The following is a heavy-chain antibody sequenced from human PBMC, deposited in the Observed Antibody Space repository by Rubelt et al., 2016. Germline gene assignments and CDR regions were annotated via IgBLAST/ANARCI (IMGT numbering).Heavy chain of an antibody. V-gene: IGHV3-74*01. J-gene: IGHJ4*02. CDR3: AKDRHIYGSSPFDY. Sequence: KGLVWVAQIISDGSTTTYADSVKGRFTIPSDSSKNTLYLQMNSLRAEDTAVYYCAKDRHIYGSSPFDYWGQGTLVTVSS. CDR2: IISDGSTT. D-gene: IGHD5-18*01.